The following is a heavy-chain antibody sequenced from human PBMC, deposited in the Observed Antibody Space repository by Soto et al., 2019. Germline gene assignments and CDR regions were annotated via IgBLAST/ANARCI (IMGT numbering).Heavy chain of an antibody. Sequence: SETLSLTCTVSGGSISSGDYYWSWIRQPPGKGLEWIGYIYYSGSTYYNPSLKSRVTISVDTSKNQFSLKLSSVTAADTAVYYCARVHVMVVAGSTFDYWGHGTLVTVSS. D-gene: IGHD6-19*01. CDR1: GGSISSGDYY. J-gene: IGHJ4*01. CDR2: IYYSGST. CDR3: ARVHVMVVAGSTFDY. V-gene: IGHV4-30-4*01.